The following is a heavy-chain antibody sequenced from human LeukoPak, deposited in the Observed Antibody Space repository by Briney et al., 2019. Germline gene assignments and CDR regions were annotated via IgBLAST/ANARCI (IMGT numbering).Heavy chain of an antibody. CDR1: GYTFTGYY. CDR2: FNPSGGST. Sequence: ASVKVSCKASGYTFTGYYMHWVRQAPGQGLEWMGIFNPSGGSTTYAQKFQGRATMTRDTSTSTVYMELSSLRSEDTALYYCARDYTGGSYLDYWGQGTLVTVSS. D-gene: IGHD1-26*01. CDR3: ARDYTGGSYLDY. J-gene: IGHJ4*02. V-gene: IGHV1-46*01.